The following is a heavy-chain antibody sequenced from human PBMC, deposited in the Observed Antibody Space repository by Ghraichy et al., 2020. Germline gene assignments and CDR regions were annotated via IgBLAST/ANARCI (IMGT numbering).Heavy chain of an antibody. D-gene: IGHD6-6*01. CDR1: GFTFDDYA. CDR2: ISWNSGSI. J-gene: IGHJ4*02. V-gene: IGHV3-9*01. CDR3: AKDPGSSSLDY. Sequence: SLNISCAASGFTFDDYAMHWVRQAPGKGLEWVSGISWNSGSIGYADSVKGRFTISRDNAKNSLYLQMNSLRAEDTALYYCAKDPGSSSLDYWGQGTLVTVSS.